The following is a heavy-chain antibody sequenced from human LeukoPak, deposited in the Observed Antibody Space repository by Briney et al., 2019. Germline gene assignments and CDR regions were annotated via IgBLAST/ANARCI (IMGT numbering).Heavy chain of an antibody. CDR2: ISSSGNTI. J-gene: IGHJ3*02. D-gene: IGHD3-10*01. CDR3: ARTKTLTIRPFDI. V-gene: IGHV3-48*03. CDR1: GFYFSGYE. Sequence: GGSLRLSCAASGFYFSGYEMNWVRQAQGKGLEWVSYISSSGNTIYYADSVKGRFTISRDNAKNSLYLQMNSLRAEDTAVYFCARTKTLTIRPFDIWGQGTMVTVSS.